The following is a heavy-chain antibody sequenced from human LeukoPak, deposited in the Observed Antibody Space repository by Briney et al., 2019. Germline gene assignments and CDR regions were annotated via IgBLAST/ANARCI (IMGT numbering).Heavy chain of an antibody. D-gene: IGHD6-13*01. V-gene: IGHV4-59*01. CDR3: AGAAAGYYYYYYMDV. J-gene: IGHJ6*03. Sequence: SETLSLTCTVSGGSISSYYWSWIRQPPGKGLEWIGYIYYSGSTNYNPSLKSRVTISVDTSKNQFSLKLSSVTAADTAVYYCAGAAAGYYYYYYMDVWGKGTTVTVSS. CDR2: IYYSGST. CDR1: GGSISSYY.